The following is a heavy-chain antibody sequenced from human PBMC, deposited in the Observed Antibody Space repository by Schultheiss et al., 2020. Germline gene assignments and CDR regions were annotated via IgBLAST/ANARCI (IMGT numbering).Heavy chain of an antibody. Sequence: SQTLSLTCAVYGGSFSGYYWGWIRQPPGKGLEWIGSIYYSGSTYYNPSLKSRVTISVDTSKNQFSLKLSSVTAADTAVYYCARGGKRRINNWFDPWGQGTLVTFSS. CDR3: ARGGKRRINNWFDP. CDR1: GGSFSGYY. D-gene: IGHD2-15*01. CDR2: IYYSGST. V-gene: IGHV4-34*09. J-gene: IGHJ5*02.